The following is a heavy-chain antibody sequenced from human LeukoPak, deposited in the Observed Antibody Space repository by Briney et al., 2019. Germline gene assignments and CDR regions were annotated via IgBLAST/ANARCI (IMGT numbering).Heavy chain of an antibody. Sequence: PGGSLRLSCAASGFTVSSNYMSWVRQAPGKGLEWVSVIYSGGSTYYADSVKGRFTISRDNSKNTLYLQMISLRAEDTAVYYCARDRRRPVFTVTTYGSYMDVWGKGTTVTVSS. V-gene: IGHV3-66*01. CDR1: GFTVSSNY. J-gene: IGHJ6*03. D-gene: IGHD4-11*01. CDR2: IYSGGST. CDR3: ARDRRRPVFTVTTYGSYMDV.